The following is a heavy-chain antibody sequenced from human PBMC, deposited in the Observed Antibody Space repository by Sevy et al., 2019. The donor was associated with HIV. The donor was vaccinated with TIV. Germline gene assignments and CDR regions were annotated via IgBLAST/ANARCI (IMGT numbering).Heavy chain of an antibody. CDR1: GYTLSGFS. D-gene: IGHD3-22*01. CDR3: ATTKDYYEGSGSHFDY. CDR2: FDPEDGET. J-gene: IGHJ4*02. Sequence: ASVKVSCKVAGYTLSGFSMHWVRQAPGKGLEWMGSFDPEDGETFYAQKFRGRVTLTEDTSTDTAYMELSSLRSEDTAVYYCATTKDYYEGSGSHFDYWGQGTLVTVSS. V-gene: IGHV1-24*01.